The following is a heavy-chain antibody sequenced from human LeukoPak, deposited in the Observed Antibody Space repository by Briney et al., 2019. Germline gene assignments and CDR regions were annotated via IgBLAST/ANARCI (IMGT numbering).Heavy chain of an antibody. CDR2: IYHSGST. J-gene: IGHJ6*03. CDR1: GYSISSGYY. CDR3: ARHGPPNGYYYMDV. Sequence: SETLSLTCTVSGYSISSGYYWGWIRQPPGKGLEWIGSIYHSGSTYYNPSLKSRVTISVDTSKNQFSLKLSSVTAADTAVYYCARHGPPNGYYYMDVWGKGTTVTISS. V-gene: IGHV4-38-2*02.